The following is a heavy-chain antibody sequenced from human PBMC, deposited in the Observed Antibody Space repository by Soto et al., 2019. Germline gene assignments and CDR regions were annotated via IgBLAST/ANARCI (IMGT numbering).Heavy chain of an antibody. CDR1: GGSISSYY. J-gene: IGHJ5*02. CDR2: IYYSGST. D-gene: IGHD5-12*01. CDR3: AREKISGYAHWFDP. V-gene: IGHV4-59*01. Sequence: SETLSLTCTVSGGSISSYYWSWIRQPPGKGLEWIGYIYYSGSTNYNPSLKSRVTISVDTSKNQFSLKLSSVTAADTAVYYCAREKISGYAHWFDPWGQGTLVTVSS.